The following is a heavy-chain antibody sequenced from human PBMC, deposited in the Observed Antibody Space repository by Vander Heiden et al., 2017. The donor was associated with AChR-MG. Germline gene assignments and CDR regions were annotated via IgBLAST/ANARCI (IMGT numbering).Heavy chain of an antibody. CDR2: ISYDGSNK. CDR3: AKALEMATPNDPGLDY. Sequence: QVQLVESGGGVVQPGRSLRLSCAASGFTFSSYGMHWVRQAPGKGLEWVAVISYDGSNKYYADSVKGRFTISRDNSKNTLYLQMNSLRAEDTAVYYCAKALEMATPNDPGLDYWGQGTLVTVSS. J-gene: IGHJ4*02. D-gene: IGHD5-12*01. V-gene: IGHV3-30*18. CDR1: GFTFSSYG.